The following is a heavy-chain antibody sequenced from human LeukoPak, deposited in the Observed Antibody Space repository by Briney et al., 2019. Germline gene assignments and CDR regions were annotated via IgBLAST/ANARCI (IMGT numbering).Heavy chain of an antibody. CDR3: AREGVSSVVPAAGWFDP. CDR1: GGSISSYH. D-gene: IGHD2-2*01. Sequence: SETLSLTCTVSGGSISSYHWSWIRQPPGKGLECIGYIYYSGSTNYNPSLKSRVTISVDTSKNQFSLKLSSVTAADTAVYYCAREGVSSVVPAAGWFDPWGQGTLVTVSS. J-gene: IGHJ5*02. CDR2: IYYSGST. V-gene: IGHV4-59*01.